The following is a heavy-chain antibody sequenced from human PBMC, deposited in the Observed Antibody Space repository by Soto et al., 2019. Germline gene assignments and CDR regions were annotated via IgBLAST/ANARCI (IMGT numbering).Heavy chain of an antibody. D-gene: IGHD6-13*01. CDR1: GGTFSSYA. CDR2: IIPIVGTA. J-gene: IGHJ3*02. V-gene: IGHV1-69*12. CDR3: AKRGEYSSSWTEVDAFDI. Sequence: QVQLVQSGAEVKKPGSSVKVSCKASGGTFSSYAISWVRQAPGQGLEWMGGIIPIVGTANYAQKFQGRVTITADESTSTGYMELSSLRSEDTAVYYCAKRGEYSSSWTEVDAFDIWGQGTMVTVSS.